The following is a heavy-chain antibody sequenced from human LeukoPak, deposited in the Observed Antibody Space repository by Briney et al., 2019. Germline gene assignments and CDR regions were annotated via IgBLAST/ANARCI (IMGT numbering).Heavy chain of an antibody. CDR3: ARGRCSGGSCWYNWFDP. D-gene: IGHD2-15*01. Sequence: SETLSLTCTVSGCSISTGYYWSWIRQPPGKGLEWIGEINHSGSTNYNPSLKSRVTISVDTSKNQFSLKLSSVTAADTAVYYCARGRCSGGSCWYNWFDPWGQGTLVTVSS. J-gene: IGHJ5*02. CDR2: INHSGST. V-gene: IGHV4-34*01. CDR1: GCSISTGYY.